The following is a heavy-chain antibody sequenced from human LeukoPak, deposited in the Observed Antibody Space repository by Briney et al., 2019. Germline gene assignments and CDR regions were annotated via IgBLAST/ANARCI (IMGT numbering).Heavy chain of an antibody. CDR3: ARSRTISLTVVTTAYDFNY. V-gene: IGHV3-30-3*01. CDR1: GFVFSNYA. D-gene: IGHD3-22*01. CDR2: VSTDGSNK. Sequence: GGSLRLSCAASGFVFSNYAMHWVRQAPGKGLEWVAVVSTDGSNKYYAESVKGRFTISGDNSKNTLYLEMNSLRPEDTAVYYCARSRTISLTVVTTAYDFNYWGQGTLVTVSS. J-gene: IGHJ4*02.